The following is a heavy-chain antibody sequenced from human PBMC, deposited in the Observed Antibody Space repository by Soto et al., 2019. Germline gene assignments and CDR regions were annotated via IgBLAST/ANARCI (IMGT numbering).Heavy chain of an antibody. J-gene: IGHJ3*01. Sequence: QVQLQQSGPGLVKPSQTLSLTCTVSGGSISSGDYYWNWIRQHPEKGLEWIGSIHHRGNTYYSPSHESRISISIDTSKNQCSLRLSSVTAADTAVYYCAREGGSYDSGGFLIRGAFYVWGQGTTVTVSP. CDR3: AREGGSYDSGGFLIRGAFYV. D-gene: IGHD3-22*01. CDR2: IHHRGNT. V-gene: IGHV4-31*03. CDR1: GGSISSGDYY.